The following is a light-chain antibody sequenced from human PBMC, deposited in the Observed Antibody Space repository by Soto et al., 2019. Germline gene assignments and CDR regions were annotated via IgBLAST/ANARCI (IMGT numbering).Light chain of an antibody. Sequence: EIVLSQSPGTLSLSPGERATLSCRASQSVSSSYLAWYQQKPGQAPRLLIYDASSRATGIPDRFGGSGSGTDFTLTISRLEPEDFAMYYCQQYGGSPQTFGRGTKVDI. CDR1: QSVSSSY. CDR2: DAS. CDR3: QQYGGSPQT. V-gene: IGKV3-20*01. J-gene: IGKJ1*01.